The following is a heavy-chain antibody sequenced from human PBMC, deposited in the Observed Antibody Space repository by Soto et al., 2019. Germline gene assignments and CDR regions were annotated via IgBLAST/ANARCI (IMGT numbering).Heavy chain of an antibody. Sequence: GESLKISCKGSGYKFTTYWIGWVRQMPGKGLEWMAIIYPDDSDSRYSPSFQGQVTISADKSISTAYLQWSSLKASDTAIYYCVATYGKYLDYWGQGTLVTVS. CDR3: VATYGKYLDY. J-gene: IGHJ4*02. V-gene: IGHV5-51*01. D-gene: IGHD4-17*01. CDR1: GYKFTTYW. CDR2: IYPDDSDS.